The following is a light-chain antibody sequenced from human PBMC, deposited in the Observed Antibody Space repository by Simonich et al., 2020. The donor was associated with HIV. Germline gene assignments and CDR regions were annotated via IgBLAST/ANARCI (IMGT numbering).Light chain of an antibody. Sequence: QSALTQPASVSGSPGQSITISCTGTSSDVGGYNYVSWYQQHPGKAPKLMIYDVSKRPSGVSNRFSGSKSGNTASLTISGLQAEDEADYYCSSYTGGSTWVFGGGTKLTVL. CDR3: SSYTGGSTWV. V-gene: IGLV2-14*01. J-gene: IGLJ3*02. CDR2: DVS. CDR1: SSDVGGYNY.